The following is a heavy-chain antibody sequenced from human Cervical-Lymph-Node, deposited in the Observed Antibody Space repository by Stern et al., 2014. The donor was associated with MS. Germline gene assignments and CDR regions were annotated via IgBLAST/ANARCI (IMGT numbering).Heavy chain of an antibody. J-gene: IGHJ3*02. CDR2: IIPLFGTA. D-gene: IGHD5-12*01. Sequence: QVQLVQSGAEVKKPGSSVKVSCKASGGTFSSYAISWVRQAPGQGLEWMGGIIPLFGTANYPQKFQGRVTITADESTSTAYMELSSLRSEDTAVYYCASESCYDSSPSRMVAFDIWGQGTMVTVSS. V-gene: IGHV1-69*01. CDR1: GGTFSSYA. CDR3: ASESCYDSSPSRMVAFDI.